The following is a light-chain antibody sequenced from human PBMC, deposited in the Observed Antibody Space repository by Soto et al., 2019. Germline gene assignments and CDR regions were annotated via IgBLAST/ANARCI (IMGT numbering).Light chain of an antibody. Sequence: IQITQSPSSLSASVGDRVTITWRASQGIRTYLNWYHQKPGKAPKLLIYAASSLQSGVPSRFSGSGSETDFTLTISSLQPADLATYSCQQSYSTTWMVGTGTKVDIK. CDR3: QQSYSTTWM. CDR2: AAS. J-gene: IGKJ1*01. V-gene: IGKV1-39*01. CDR1: QGIRTY.